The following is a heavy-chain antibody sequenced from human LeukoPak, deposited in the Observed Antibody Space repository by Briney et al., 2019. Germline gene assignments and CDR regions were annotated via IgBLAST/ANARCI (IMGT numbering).Heavy chain of an antibody. CDR1: GFTFSSYW. CDR3: ARDKSSSSYYY. D-gene: IGHD6-13*01. J-gene: IGHJ4*02. CDR2: IKQDGSEK. V-gene: IGHV3-7*01. Sequence: GGSLRLSCAASGFTFSSYWMRWVRQAPGKGLEWVANIKQDGSEKYYVDSVKGRFTISRDNAKNSLYLQMNSLRAEDTAVYYCARDKSSSSYYYWGQGTLVTVSS.